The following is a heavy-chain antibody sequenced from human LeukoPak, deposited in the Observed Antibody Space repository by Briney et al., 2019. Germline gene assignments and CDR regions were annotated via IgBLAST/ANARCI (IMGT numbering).Heavy chain of an antibody. CDR2: IYYGGST. J-gene: IGHJ4*02. D-gene: IGHD1-1*01. Sequence: SETLSLTCTVSGGSISSSSYYWGWIRQPPGKGLEWIGTIYYGGSTYYNPSLKSRVTTSVDTSKNQFSLRLSSVTAADTAVYFCARHFGTTPHFDYWGQGTLVTVSS. CDR3: ARHFGTTPHFDY. CDR1: GGSISSSSYY. V-gene: IGHV4-39*01.